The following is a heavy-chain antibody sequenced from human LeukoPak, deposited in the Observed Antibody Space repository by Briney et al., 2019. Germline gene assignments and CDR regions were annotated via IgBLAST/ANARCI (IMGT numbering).Heavy chain of an antibody. Sequence: ASVKVSCKASGYSFTNYDINWVRQATGQGLEWMGWLNPNSGGTNYAQKFQGRVTMTRDTSISTAYMELSRLRSDDTAVYYCARARGYSYGKRGVDYWGQGTLVTVSS. CDR3: ARARGYSYGKRGVDY. D-gene: IGHD5-18*01. CDR1: GYSFTNYD. CDR2: LNPNSGGT. V-gene: IGHV1-2*02. J-gene: IGHJ4*02.